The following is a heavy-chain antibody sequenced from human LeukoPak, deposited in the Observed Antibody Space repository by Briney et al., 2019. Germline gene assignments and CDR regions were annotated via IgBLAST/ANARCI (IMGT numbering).Heavy chain of an antibody. Sequence: SETLSLTCAVYGGSFSGYYWSWIRQPPGKGLEWIGEINHSGSTNYNPSLKSRVTISVDTSKNQFSLKLSSVTAADTAVYYCARGGPSRYTLEARNWFDPWGQGTLVTVSS. CDR1: GGSFSGYY. V-gene: IGHV4-34*01. D-gene: IGHD1-14*01. CDR2: INHSGST. CDR3: ARGGPSRYTLEARNWFDP. J-gene: IGHJ5*02.